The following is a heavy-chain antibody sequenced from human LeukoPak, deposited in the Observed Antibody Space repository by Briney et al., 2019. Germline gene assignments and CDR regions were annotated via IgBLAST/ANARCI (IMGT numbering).Heavy chain of an antibody. V-gene: IGHV2-5*01. CDR3: AHYGDYRFLYYFDY. CDR1: GFSLSTSGVG. CDR2: IYWNDDN. J-gene: IGHJ4*02. Sequence: ASGPRVVNPTQTLTLTCTFSGFSLSTSGVGVGWIRQPPGKALVWLALIYWNDDNRYSPSLKSRLTITKDTSKNQVVLKMTNMDPVDTATYYCAHYGDYRFLYYFDYWGKGTLVSSSS. D-gene: IGHD4-17*01.